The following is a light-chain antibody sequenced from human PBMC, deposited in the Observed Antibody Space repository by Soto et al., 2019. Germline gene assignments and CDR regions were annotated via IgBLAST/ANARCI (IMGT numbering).Light chain of an antibody. Sequence: QSALTQPPSASGSPGRSVTISCTGTSSDVGFYNYVSWYQQRPGKAPKLMIYEVSKRPSGVPDRFSGSKSGNTASLTVSGLQAEDEAEYYCTSYAGSKNWVFGGGTKLTVL. CDR3: TSYAGSKNWV. CDR1: SSDVGFYNY. CDR2: EVS. J-gene: IGLJ2*01. V-gene: IGLV2-8*01.